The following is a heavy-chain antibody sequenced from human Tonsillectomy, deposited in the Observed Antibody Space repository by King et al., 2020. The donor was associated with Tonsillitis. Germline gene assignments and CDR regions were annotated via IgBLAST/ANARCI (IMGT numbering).Heavy chain of an antibody. J-gene: IGHJ4*02. CDR3: ARHGRVRGVPAHFDY. CDR2: FFYSGST. CDR1: GDSIWNYY. V-gene: IGHV4-59*08. D-gene: IGHD3-10*01. Sequence: QLQESGPGLVRPSETLSLTCSVSGDSIWNYYWSWIRQPPGKGLEWVGYFFYSGSTDSNPSLKSRVTMSMDMPKNQLSLNLNSVTAADTAVYYCARHGRVRGVPAHFDYRGRGIPVTVSS.